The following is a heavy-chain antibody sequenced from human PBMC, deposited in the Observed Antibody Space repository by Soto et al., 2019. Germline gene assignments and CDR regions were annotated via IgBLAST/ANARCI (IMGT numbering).Heavy chain of an antibody. J-gene: IGHJ3*02. CDR1: GYTFTGYY. D-gene: IGHD3-10*01. V-gene: IGHV1-2*02. Sequence: ASVKVSCKASGYTFTGYYMHWVRQAPGQGLEWMGWINPNSGGTNYAQKFQGRVTMTRDTSISTAYMELSRLRSDDTAVYYCAREKTITMVRGVIRNDAFDIWGQGTMVT. CDR2: INPNSGGT. CDR3: AREKTITMVRGVIRNDAFDI.